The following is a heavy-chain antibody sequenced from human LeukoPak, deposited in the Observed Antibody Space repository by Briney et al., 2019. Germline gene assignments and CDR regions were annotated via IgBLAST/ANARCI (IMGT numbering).Heavy chain of an antibody. D-gene: IGHD2-15*01. CDR2: IKHSGST. V-gene: IGHV4-34*01. CDR3: ARGRHCSGGSCFRHSYNWFDP. J-gene: IGHJ5*02. Sequence: SETLSLTCAVYGGSFSGYYWSWIRQPPGKGLEWIGEIKHSGSTNYNPSLESRVTISVDTSKNQFSLKLSSVTAADTAVYYCARGRHCSGGSCFRHSYNWFDPWGQGTLVTVSS. CDR1: GGSFSGYY.